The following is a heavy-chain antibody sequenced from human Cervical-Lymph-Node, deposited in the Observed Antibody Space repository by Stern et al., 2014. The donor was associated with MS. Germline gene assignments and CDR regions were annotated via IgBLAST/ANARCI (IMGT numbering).Heavy chain of an antibody. CDR1: GFSFSSFA. D-gene: IGHD3-16*01. CDR3: ARGTGGGADNYYYGMDL. V-gene: IGHV3-30*04. CDR2: ISYDETTK. Sequence: QVQLVQSGGGVAQPGRSLTLSCAASGFSFSSFAMHWVRQAPGMGLDWVAVISYDETTKHFADSVKGRFTISRDNSKNTLYLQMNGLRPEDTAVFYCARGTGGGADNYYYGMDLWGQGTTVTVS. J-gene: IGHJ6*02.